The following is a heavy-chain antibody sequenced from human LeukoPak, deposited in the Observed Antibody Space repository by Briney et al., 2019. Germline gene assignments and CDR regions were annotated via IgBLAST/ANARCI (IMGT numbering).Heavy chain of an antibody. Sequence: GGTLGLSCAASGFTFSSYSMNWVRQAPGKGLEWVSSISSSSSYIYYADPVKGRFTISRDNAKNSLYLQMNSLRAEDTAVYYCARDDRATIFGVVMGTDYYYYGMDVWGQGTTVTVSS. J-gene: IGHJ6*02. CDR2: ISSSSSYI. CDR1: GFTFSSYS. V-gene: IGHV3-21*01. CDR3: ARDDRATIFGVVMGTDYYYYGMDV. D-gene: IGHD3-3*01.